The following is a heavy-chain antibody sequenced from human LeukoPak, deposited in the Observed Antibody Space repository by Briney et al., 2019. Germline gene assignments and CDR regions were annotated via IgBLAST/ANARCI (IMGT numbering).Heavy chain of an antibody. Sequence: GGSLRLSCTSSGFSISYKYMSWVRQAPGKGLEWVSTSYSDGGTYYADSVKGRFTISRDNSKNTLYLQMNSLRAEDTAVYYCARDNSVGDIAWWFDPWGQGTLVTVSS. D-gene: IGHD3-16*02. CDR1: GFSISYKY. CDR3: ARDNSVGDIAWWFDP. CDR2: SYSDGGT. J-gene: IGHJ5*02. V-gene: IGHV3-53*05.